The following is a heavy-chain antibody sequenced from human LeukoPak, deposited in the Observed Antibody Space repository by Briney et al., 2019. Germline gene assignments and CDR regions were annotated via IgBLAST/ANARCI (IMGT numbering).Heavy chain of an antibody. CDR3: ARDQYYDFWSGHYYMDV. V-gene: IGHV4-34*01. J-gene: IGHJ6*03. D-gene: IGHD3-3*01. Sequence: SETLSLTCAVYGGSFSGYYWSWIRQPPGKGLEWIGEINHSRSTNYNPSLKSRVTISVDTSKNQFSLKLSSVTAADTAVYYCARDQYYDFWSGHYYMDVWGKGTTVTVSS. CDR2: INHSRST. CDR1: GGSFSGYY.